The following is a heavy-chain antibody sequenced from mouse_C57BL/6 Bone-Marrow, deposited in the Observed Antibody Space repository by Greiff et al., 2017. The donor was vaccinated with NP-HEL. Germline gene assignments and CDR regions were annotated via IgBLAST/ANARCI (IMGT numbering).Heavy chain of an antibody. V-gene: IGHV5-12*01. D-gene: IGHD1-1*01. CDR3: ARRGPYYYGSRELYYAMDY. CDR1: GFTFSDYY. J-gene: IGHJ4*01. Sequence: EVQVVESGGGLVQPGGSLKLSCAASGFTFSDYYMYWVRQTPEKRLEWVAYISNGGGSTYYPDTVKGRFTISRDNAKNTLYLQMSRLKSEDTAMYYCARRGPYYYGSRELYYAMDYWGQGTSVTVSS. CDR2: ISNGGGST.